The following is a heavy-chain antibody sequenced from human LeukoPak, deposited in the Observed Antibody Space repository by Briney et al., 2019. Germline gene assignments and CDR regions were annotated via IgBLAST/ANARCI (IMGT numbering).Heavy chain of an antibody. CDR2: IYPGDSDT. Sequence: GESLKISCKGSGYSFTSYWIGWVRQMPGKGLEWIGIIYPGDSDTRYSPSFQGQVTISADKSISTAYLQWSSLKASDTAMYYCARHANYYDGSGPLDYWGQGTLVTVSS. V-gene: IGHV5-51*01. CDR3: ARHANYYDGSGPLDY. D-gene: IGHD3-22*01. CDR1: GYSFTSYW. J-gene: IGHJ4*02.